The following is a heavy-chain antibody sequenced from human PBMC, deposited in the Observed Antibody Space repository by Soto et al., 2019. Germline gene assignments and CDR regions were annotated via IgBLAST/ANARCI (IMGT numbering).Heavy chain of an antibody. J-gene: IGHJ4*02. CDR1: GGSFSGYA. CDR2: INHSGST. CDR3: ARDLYGDYHICDF. V-gene: IGHV4-34*01. D-gene: IGHD4-17*01. Sequence: QVQLQQWGARLLKPSETLSLTCAVYGGSFSGYAWSWIRQPPGKGLEWIGDINHSGSTNYNPSLKSRVTISVDTSKYQFSLKVSSVTAADTAVYYCARDLYGDYHICDFWGQGALVTVSS.